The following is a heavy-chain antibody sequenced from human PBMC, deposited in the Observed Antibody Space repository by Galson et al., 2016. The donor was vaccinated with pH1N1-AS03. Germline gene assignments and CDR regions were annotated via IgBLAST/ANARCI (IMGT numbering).Heavy chain of an antibody. V-gene: IGHV4-59*01. D-gene: IGHD6-13*01. J-gene: IGHJ6*02. CDR1: GGSISSYS. CDR3: ARFRSSWTFYYGLDV. Sequence: SETLSLTCTVSGGSISSYSWTWIRQPPGKGLEWIGHIYYSGGTNYNPSLKSRVTISVDTSNNQFSLKLSSVTAADTAVYYCARFRSSWTFYYGLDVWGQGTTVTVSS. CDR2: IYYSGGT.